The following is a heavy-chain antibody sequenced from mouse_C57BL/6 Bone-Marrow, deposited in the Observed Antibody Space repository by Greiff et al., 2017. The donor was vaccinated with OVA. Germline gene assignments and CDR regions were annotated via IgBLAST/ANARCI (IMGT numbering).Heavy chain of an antibody. CDR1: GYTFTDYY. J-gene: IGHJ4*01. CDR3: ARFITTVGGAMDY. CDR2: INPYNGGT. D-gene: IGHD1-1*01. Sequence: EVQLQQSGPVLVKPGASVKMSCKASGYTFTDYYMNWVKQSHGKSLEWIGVINPYNGGTSYNQKFKGKATLTVDKSSSTAYMELNSLTSEDSAVYYCARFITTVGGAMDYWGQGTSVTVSS. V-gene: IGHV1-19*01.